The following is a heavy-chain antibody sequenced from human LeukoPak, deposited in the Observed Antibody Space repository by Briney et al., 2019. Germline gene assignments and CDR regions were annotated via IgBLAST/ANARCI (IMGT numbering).Heavy chain of an antibody. D-gene: IGHD6-13*01. CDR2: MNPNSGNT. CDR1: GYTFTSYD. CDR3: ARGRGSSWYGENWFDP. V-gene: IGHV1-8*03. J-gene: IGHJ5*02. Sequence: GASVKVSCKASGYTFTSYDINWVRQATGQGLEWMGWMNPNSGNTGYAQKFQGRVTITRNTSISTAYMELSSLRSEDTAVYYCARGRGSSWYGENWFDPWGQGTLVTVSS.